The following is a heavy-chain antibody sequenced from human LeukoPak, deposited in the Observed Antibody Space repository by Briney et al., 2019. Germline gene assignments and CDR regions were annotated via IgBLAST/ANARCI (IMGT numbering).Heavy chain of an antibody. D-gene: IGHD3-10*01. J-gene: IGHJ4*02. CDR2: IYTSGST. CDR1: GGSISSYY. V-gene: IGHV4-4*07. Sequence: SETLSLTCTVSGGSISSYYWSWIRQPAGKGLEWIGRIYTSGSTNYNPSLKSRVTMSVDTSKNQFSLKLSSVTAADTALYYCANYKRNAGTYCIDYWGQGTLVTVSS. CDR3: ANYKRNAGTYCIDY.